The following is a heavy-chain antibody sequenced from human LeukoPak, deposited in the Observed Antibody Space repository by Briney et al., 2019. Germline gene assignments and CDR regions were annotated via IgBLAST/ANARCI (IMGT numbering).Heavy chain of an antibody. D-gene: IGHD5-18*01. J-gene: IGHJ4*02. CDR1: GFAFSSYA. CDR2: TSASGGST. CDR3: AKDFLGRGYSDVVGLVFDY. V-gene: IGHV3-23*01. Sequence: GGSLRPSCAASGFAFSSYAMSWVRQAPGKGLEWVSSTSASGGSTYYADSVKGRFTISRDNSKNTLYLQMNSLRAEDTAVYYCAKDFLGRGYSDVVGLVFDYWGQGTLVPVSS.